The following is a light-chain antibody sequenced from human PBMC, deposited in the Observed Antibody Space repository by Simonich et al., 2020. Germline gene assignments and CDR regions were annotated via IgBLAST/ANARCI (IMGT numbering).Light chain of an antibody. Sequence: DIQMTQSPSSLSASVGNRVTITCRASQSIISYLNWYQQKPGKAPKLLNYPASSLQSGVPSRFSGSGSGTDFTLTISSLQPEDFATYYCQQSYSTPFTFGPGTKVDIK. V-gene: IGKV1-39*01. CDR3: QQSYSTPFT. CDR1: QSIISY. J-gene: IGKJ3*01. CDR2: PAS.